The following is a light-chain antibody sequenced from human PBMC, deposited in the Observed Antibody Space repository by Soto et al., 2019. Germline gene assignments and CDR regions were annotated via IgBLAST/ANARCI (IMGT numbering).Light chain of an antibody. CDR1: QSVGSN. CDR3: QQYNNWPPDRT. J-gene: IGKJ1*01. CDR2: GAS. Sequence: EIVMTQSPATLSVSPGERATLSCRASQSVGSNLAWYQQKPGQAPRLLIYGASTSCTGIPARFSGSGSGTEFTLTISSLQSEDFAIYFCQQYNNWPPDRTFGQGTKVEIK. V-gene: IGKV3-15*01.